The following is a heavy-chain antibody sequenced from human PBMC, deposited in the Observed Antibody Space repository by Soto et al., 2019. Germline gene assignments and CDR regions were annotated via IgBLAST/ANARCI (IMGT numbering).Heavy chain of an antibody. Sequence: PGGSLRLSCAASGFTFSSYGMHWVRQAPGKGLEWVAVLWYDGSNKYYADSVKGRFTISRDNSKNTLYLQMNSLRAEDTAVYYCARVFSGCSSTSCYTGRGYYYYGMDVWGQGTTVTVSS. J-gene: IGHJ6*02. CDR2: LWYDGSNK. D-gene: IGHD2-2*02. V-gene: IGHV3-33*01. CDR3: ARVFSGCSSTSCYTGRGYYYYGMDV. CDR1: GFTFSSYG.